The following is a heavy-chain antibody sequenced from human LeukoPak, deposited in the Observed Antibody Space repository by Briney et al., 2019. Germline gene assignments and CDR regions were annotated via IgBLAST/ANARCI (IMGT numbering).Heavy chain of an antibody. CDR3: ARVPTTTAGGFDY. Sequence: PVKVSCKASGGTFSSYAISWVRQAPGQGLEWMGGIIPIFGTANYAQKFQGRVTITADESTSTAYMELSSLRSEDTAVYYCARVPTTTAGGFDYWGQGTLVTVSS. CDR2: IIPIFGTA. CDR1: GGTFSSYA. J-gene: IGHJ4*02. D-gene: IGHD5-12*01. V-gene: IGHV1-69*13.